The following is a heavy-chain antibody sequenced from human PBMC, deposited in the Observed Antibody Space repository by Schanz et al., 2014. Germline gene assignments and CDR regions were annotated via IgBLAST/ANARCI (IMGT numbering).Heavy chain of an antibody. Sequence: EVHLLESGGGLVQPGGSLRLSCAASGFTFSNHALSWVRQAPGKGLEWVSGIGSSGDSTHYADSVKGRFIISRDNSKNTSYLQVNSQRAEDAAVYYCATHVKPFSENDDWGQGTPVTVSS. J-gene: IGHJ4*02. D-gene: IGHD6-19*01. V-gene: IGHV3-23*01. CDR3: ATHVKPFSENDD. CDR2: IGSSGDST. CDR1: GFTFSNHA.